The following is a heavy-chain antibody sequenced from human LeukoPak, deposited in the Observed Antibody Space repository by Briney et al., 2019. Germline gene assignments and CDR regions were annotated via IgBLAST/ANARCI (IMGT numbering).Heavy chain of an antibody. V-gene: IGHV1-8*01. CDR1: GYTFTSYD. Sequence: ASVKVSCKASGYTFTSYDINWVRQATGQGLEWMGWMNPNSGNTGYAQKFQGRVTMTRNTSISTAYMELSSLRSEDTAVYYCARTTLFPVGELSSFDYWGQGTLVTVSS. CDR3: ARTTLFPVGELSSFDY. J-gene: IGHJ4*02. CDR2: MNPNSGNT. D-gene: IGHD3-10*01.